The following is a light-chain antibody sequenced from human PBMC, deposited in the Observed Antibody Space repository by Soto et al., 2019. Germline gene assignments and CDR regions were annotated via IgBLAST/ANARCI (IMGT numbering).Light chain of an antibody. V-gene: IGKV3-11*01. J-gene: IGKJ5*01. CDR3: QQRHSWVT. CDR2: DAS. CDR1: QSVSTY. Sequence: EVVLTQSPATLYLSPGERATLSCRASQSVSTYLAWFQQKPGQAPRLLIYDASTRATGIPARFSGSGSGTDFTLTISMLEPEDFAIYYCQQRHSWVTFGQGTRLEI.